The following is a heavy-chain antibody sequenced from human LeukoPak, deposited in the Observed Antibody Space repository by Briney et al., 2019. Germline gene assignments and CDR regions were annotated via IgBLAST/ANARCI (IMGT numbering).Heavy chain of an antibody. Sequence: GGSLRLSCAASGFTFSSYAMSWVRQAPGKGLEWVSLITGDGVSTFYADSVKGRFTISRDNSRDSLYLQMNSLRTEDTALYYCARRKSGYTYGYIDYWGQGILVTVSS. J-gene: IGHJ4*02. CDR2: ITGDGVST. CDR1: GFTFSSYA. CDR3: ARRKSGYTYGYIDY. V-gene: IGHV3-43*02. D-gene: IGHD5-18*01.